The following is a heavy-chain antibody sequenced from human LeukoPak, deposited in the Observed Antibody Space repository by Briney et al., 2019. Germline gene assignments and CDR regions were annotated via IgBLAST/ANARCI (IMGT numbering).Heavy chain of an antibody. CDR1: GGTFSSYA. CDR3: ASKRGYSYGLDY. D-gene: IGHD5-18*01. V-gene: IGHV1-69*13. CDR2: IIPIFGTA. J-gene: IGHJ4*02. Sequence: SVKVSCKASGGTFSSYAISWVRQAPGRGLEWMGGIIPIFGTANYAQKFQGRVTITADESTSTGYMELSSLRSEDTAVYYCASKRGYSYGLDYWGQGTLVTVSS.